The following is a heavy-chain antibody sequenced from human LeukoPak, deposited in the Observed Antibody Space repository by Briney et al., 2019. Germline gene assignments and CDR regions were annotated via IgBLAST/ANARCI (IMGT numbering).Heavy chain of an antibody. V-gene: IGHV3-66*01. CDR2: IYSGGST. CDR3: ARDRSGYFQN. D-gene: IGHD3-3*01. J-gene: IGHJ1*01. CDR1: GFTFSSYA. Sequence: QAGGSLSLSCAASGFTFSSYAMSWVRQSPGKGLEWVSVIYSGGSTYYADSVKGRFTISRDNSKNTLYLQMNSLRAEDTAVYYCARDRSGYFQNWGQGTLVTVSS.